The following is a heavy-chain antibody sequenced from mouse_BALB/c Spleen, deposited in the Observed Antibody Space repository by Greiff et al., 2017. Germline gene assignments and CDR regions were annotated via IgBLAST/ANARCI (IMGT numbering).Heavy chain of an antibody. CDR2: INPSSGYT. V-gene: IGHV1-4*01. J-gene: IGHJ3*01. Sequence: VQLQQSGAELARPGASVKMSCKASGYTFTSYTMHWVKQRPGQGLEWIGYINPSSGYTNYNQKFKDKATLTADKSSSTAYMQLSSLTSEDSAVYYCARGDYDAWFAYWGQGTLVTVSA. D-gene: IGHD2-4*01. CDR3: ARGDYDAWFAY. CDR1: GYTFTSYT.